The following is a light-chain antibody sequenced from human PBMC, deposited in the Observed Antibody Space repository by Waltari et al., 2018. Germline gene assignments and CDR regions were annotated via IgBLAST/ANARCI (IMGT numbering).Light chain of an antibody. J-gene: IGLJ3*02. CDR1: KLGDKY. CDR3: QAWDSSTFWV. CDR2: QDS. V-gene: IGLV3-1*01. Sequence: SYELTQPPSVSVSPGQTASITCSGDKLGDKYACWYQQKPGQSPVLVSYQDSKRPSGSPERFAGSNAGNTATLTISGTQAMDEADYYCQAWDSSTFWVFGGGTKLTVL.